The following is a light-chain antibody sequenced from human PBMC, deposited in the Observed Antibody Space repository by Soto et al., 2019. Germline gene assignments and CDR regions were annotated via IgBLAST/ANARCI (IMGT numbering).Light chain of an antibody. CDR2: GSY. CDR3: QSYDSSLSAWV. Sequence: QLVLTQPPSVSGAPGQRVTISCTGSSSNIGAGSDVHWYQQVPGTAPKLLVYGSYNRPSGVPDRFSGSKSGTSASLAITGRQAEDEADFYCQSYDSSLSAWVFGTGTKLTVL. V-gene: IGLV1-40*01. J-gene: IGLJ1*01. CDR1: SSNIGAGSD.